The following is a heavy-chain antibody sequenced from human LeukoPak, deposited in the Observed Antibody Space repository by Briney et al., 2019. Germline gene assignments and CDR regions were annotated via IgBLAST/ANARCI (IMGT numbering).Heavy chain of an antibody. CDR2: INPNSGGT. CDR3: ARDVYCSSTSCVDDPGDY. V-gene: IGHV1-2*04. D-gene: IGHD2-2*01. Sequence: ASVKVSCKASGYTFTGYYMHWVRQAPGQGLEWMGWINPNSGGTNYAQKFQGWVTMTRDTSISTAYMELSSLRSEDTAVYYCARDVYCSSTSCVDDPGDYWGQGTLVTVSS. CDR1: GYTFTGYY. J-gene: IGHJ4*02.